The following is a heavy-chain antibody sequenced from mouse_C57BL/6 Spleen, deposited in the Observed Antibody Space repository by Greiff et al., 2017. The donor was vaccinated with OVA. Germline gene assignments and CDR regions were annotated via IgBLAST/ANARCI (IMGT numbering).Heavy chain of an antibody. D-gene: IGHD1-1*01. V-gene: IGHV1-82*01. CDR1: GYAFSSSW. J-gene: IGHJ4*01. Sequence: VQGVESGPELVKPGASVKISCKASGYAFSSSWMNWVKQRPGKGLEWIGRIYPGDGDTNYNGKFKGKATLTADKSSSTAYMQLSSLTSEDSAVYFCAIGYGSSYNYAMDYWGQGTSVTVSS. CDR2: IYPGDGDT. CDR3: AIGYGSSYNYAMDY.